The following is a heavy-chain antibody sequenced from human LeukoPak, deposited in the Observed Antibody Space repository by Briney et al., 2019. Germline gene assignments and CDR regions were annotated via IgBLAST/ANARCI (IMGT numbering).Heavy chain of an antibody. CDR1: GFTFSSYA. Sequence: GGSLRLSCAASGFTFSSYAMSWVRQAPGKGLEWVSAISGSAGSTNYADSVKGRFTVSRDNSRNTVYLQMNSLRAEDTAVYYCAKRGIVATMPFDYWGQGTLVTVSS. CDR3: AKRGIVATMPFDY. V-gene: IGHV3-23*01. CDR2: ISGSAGST. J-gene: IGHJ4*02. D-gene: IGHD5-12*01.